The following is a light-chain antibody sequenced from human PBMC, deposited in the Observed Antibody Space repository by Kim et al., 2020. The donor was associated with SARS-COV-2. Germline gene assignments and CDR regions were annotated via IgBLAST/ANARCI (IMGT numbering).Light chain of an antibody. V-gene: IGLV2-14*01. Sequence: QSALTQPASVSGSPGQSITISCTGTSSDVGAYNYVSWYQQHPGKAPKLMIYHVSKRPSGVSNRFSGSKSGNTASLTISGLQAEDEADYYCSSYTSSSTLVFGGGTQLTVL. CDR3: SSYTSSSTLV. CDR1: SSDVGAYNY. CDR2: HVS. J-gene: IGLJ2*01.